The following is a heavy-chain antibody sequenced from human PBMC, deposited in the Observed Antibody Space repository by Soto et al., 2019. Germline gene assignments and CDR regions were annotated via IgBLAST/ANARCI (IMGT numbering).Heavy chain of an antibody. CDR1: GDSYSISTYS. J-gene: IGHJ5*02. CDR2: IYQSGVT. Sequence: SQTPSLTCNLSGDSYSISTYSWSWIRQPPGKALQWIGFIYQSGVTSYNPSLASRVSISLDRSNNQCSLKLKSVTAADTAVYFCAGMPYTSGLRFDPWGRGTRGTVSS. CDR3: AGMPYTSGLRFDP. D-gene: IGHD6-19*01. V-gene: IGHV4-30-2*01.